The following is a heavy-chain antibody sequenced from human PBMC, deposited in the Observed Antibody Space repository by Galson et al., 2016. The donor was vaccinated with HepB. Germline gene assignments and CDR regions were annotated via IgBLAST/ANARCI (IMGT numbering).Heavy chain of an antibody. Sequence: SLRLSCAGSGVTFSYYWMNWVRQAPGKGLELVATIKPDGSERYYMDSVQGRFTISRDNAKNSLFLQMNSLRAEDTAVYYCTSAGANYGHNSGGHRPYWGQGTLVTVSS. J-gene: IGHJ4*02. CDR1: GVTFSYYW. V-gene: IGHV3-7*03. CDR2: IKPDGSER. CDR3: TSAGANYGHNSGGHRPY. D-gene: IGHD4-23*01.